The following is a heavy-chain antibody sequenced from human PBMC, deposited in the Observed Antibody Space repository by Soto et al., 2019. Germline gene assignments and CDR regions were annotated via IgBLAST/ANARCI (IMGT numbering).Heavy chain of an antibody. CDR2: ISYTGIT. V-gene: IGHV4-30-4*01. CDR3: EASGGY. Sequence: QVQVQESGPGLVKPSETLSLTCTVSGASVSSSDYYWSWFRQPPGKGPEWIGYISYTGITSYNPSLKSRVTMSIDTSKNQFSLNLRSVPAADTAVYYCEASGGYWGQGTLVTVSS. CDR1: GASVSSSDYY. J-gene: IGHJ4*02.